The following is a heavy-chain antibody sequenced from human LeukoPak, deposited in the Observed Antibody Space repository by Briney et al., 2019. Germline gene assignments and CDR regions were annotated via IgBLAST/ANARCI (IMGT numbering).Heavy chain of an antibody. V-gene: IGHV3-48*03. Sequence: GGSLRLSCAASGFTFSSYEMNWVRQAPGRGLEWVSYISSSGRTIYYADSVKGRFTISRDNAKNSLYLQMNSLRAEDTAVYYCAELGITMIGGVWGKGTTVTISS. J-gene: IGHJ6*04. D-gene: IGHD3-10*02. CDR2: ISSSGRTI. CDR3: AELGITMIGGV. CDR1: GFTFSSYE.